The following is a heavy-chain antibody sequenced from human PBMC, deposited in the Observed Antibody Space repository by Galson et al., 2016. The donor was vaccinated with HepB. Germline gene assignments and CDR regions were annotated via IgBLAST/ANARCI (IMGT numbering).Heavy chain of an antibody. CDR2: IKHDGKEK. D-gene: IGHD3-16*01. J-gene: IGHJ3*02. V-gene: IGHV3-7*03. CDR1: GFTFRDYW. Sequence: SLRLSCAASGFTFRDYWMNWVRQAPGKGLEWVAIIKHDGKEKHYAASVTGRFTISRDNGDNSLYLQMHSLRVEDTAVYYCARDVPSDSWGAFDMGPRDNGHRLF. CDR3: ARDVPSDSWGAFD.